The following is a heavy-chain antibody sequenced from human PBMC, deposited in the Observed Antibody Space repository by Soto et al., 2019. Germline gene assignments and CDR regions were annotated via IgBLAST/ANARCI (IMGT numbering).Heavy chain of an antibody. CDR3: ASMPEYYYYGMDV. D-gene: IGHD2-2*01. CDR1: GCSISSSSYY. V-gene: IGHV4-39*01. J-gene: IGHJ6*02. Sequence: SETLSLTCTVYGCSISSSSYYWGWIRQPPGKGLEWIGSIYYSGSTYYNPSLKSRVTISVDTSKNQFSLKLSSVTAADTAVYYCASMPEYYYYGMDVWGQGTTVTVSS. CDR2: IYYSGST.